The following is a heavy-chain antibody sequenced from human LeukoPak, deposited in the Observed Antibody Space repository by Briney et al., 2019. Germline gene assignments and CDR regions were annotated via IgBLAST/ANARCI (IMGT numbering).Heavy chain of an antibody. CDR1: GYSATTYW. V-gene: IGHV5-51*01. D-gene: IGHD1-26*01. CDR3: ARQKMVGATNSPLDY. Sequence: GESLKISCKASGYSATTYWIAWVRQMPGKSLELMGIIYPGDSDTRYSPSFQGQVTISADKSIGTAYLQWSSLRASDTAMYYCARQKMVGATNSPLDYWGQGTLVTVSS. J-gene: IGHJ4*02. CDR2: IYPGDSDT.